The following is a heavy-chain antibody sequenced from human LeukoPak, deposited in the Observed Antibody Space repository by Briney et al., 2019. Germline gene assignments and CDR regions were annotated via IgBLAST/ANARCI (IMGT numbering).Heavy chain of an antibody. D-gene: IGHD3-10*01. J-gene: IGHJ5*02. CDR3: VRNSYGSGSTPLGP. CDR1: GFTFSSYA. Sequence: GGSLRLSCAASGFTFSSYAMHWVRQAPGKGLEWVAVISYDGSNKYYADSMMGRFTISRDSSKNTLFLQMNRLRAEDTAMYYCVRNSYGSGSTPLGPWGQGTLVTVSS. V-gene: IGHV3-30*14. CDR2: ISYDGSNK.